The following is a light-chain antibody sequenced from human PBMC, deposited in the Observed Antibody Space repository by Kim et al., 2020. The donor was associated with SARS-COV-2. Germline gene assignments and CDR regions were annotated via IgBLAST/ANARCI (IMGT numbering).Light chain of an antibody. CDR1: QSVSGSQ. CDR2: GAS. J-gene: IGKJ1*01. V-gene: IGKV3-20*01. CDR3: QQYGRSPRT. Sequence: EIVLTQSPGTLSLSPGERAILSCRASQSVSGSQLAWYQQRPGQAPRLLIYGASRRATDIPDRFSGSGSGTDFTLTIRRLEPEDFAVYYCQQYGRSPRTFGQGTKVDIK.